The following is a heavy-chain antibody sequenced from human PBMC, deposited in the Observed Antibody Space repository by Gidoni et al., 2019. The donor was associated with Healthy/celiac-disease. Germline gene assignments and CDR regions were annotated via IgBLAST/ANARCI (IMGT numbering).Heavy chain of an antibody. Sequence: QVQLVQSGAEVKKPGASVKVSCQASGYTFTSYYMHWVRQAPGQGLEWMGIINPSGGSTSYAQKFQGRVTMTRDTSTSTVYMELSSLRSEDTAVYYCARSGRGRGWFDPWGQGTLVTVSS. CDR3: ARSGRGRGWFDP. D-gene: IGHD1-26*01. CDR2: INPSGGST. CDR1: GYTFTSYY. J-gene: IGHJ5*02. V-gene: IGHV1-46*01.